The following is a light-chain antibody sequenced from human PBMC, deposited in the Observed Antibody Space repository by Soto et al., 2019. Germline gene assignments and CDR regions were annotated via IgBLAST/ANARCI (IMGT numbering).Light chain of an antibody. J-gene: IGKJ4*01. CDR3: QKRSNWPPT. CDR1: QSVSLS. V-gene: IGKV3-11*01. Sequence: EIVLTQSPATLSLSPGERATLSCRASQSVSLSIAWYQQIPGRAPRLLIYDTSHRATGIPARFSGSGSGTDFTLTISSLEPEDFAVYYCQKRSNWPPTFGGGTKVELK. CDR2: DTS.